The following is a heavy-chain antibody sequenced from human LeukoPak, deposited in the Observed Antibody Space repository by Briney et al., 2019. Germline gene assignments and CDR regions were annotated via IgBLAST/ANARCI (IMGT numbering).Heavy chain of an antibody. D-gene: IGHD1-26*01. CDR2: ISAYNGNT. V-gene: IGHV1-18*01. Sequence: ASVKVSCKASGYTFTSYGISWGRQATGQGLEWMGWISAYNGNTNYAQKLQGRVTMTTDTSTSTAYMELRSLRSDDTAVYYCARDPGPVGDFDYWGQGTLVTVSS. J-gene: IGHJ4*02. CDR3: ARDPGPVGDFDY. CDR1: GYTFTSYG.